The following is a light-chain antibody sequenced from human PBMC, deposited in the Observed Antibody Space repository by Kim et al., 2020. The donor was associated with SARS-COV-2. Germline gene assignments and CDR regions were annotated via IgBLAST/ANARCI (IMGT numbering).Light chain of an antibody. V-gene: IGLV3-27*01. CDR3: YSAADNNGV. CDR2: KDS. Sequence: SYELTQPSSVSVSPGQTAMITCSGDVLAKKYARWFQQKPGQAPVLVIYKDSERPSGIPERFSGSSSGTTVTLTISGAQVEDEADYYCYSAADNNGVFGGGTQLTVL. J-gene: IGLJ3*02. CDR1: VLAKKY.